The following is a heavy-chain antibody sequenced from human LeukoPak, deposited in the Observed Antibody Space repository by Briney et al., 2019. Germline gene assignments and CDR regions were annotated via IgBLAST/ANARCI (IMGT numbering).Heavy chain of an antibody. CDR3: ARYSGAFDI. CDR2: IYSGGNT. J-gene: IGHJ3*02. V-gene: IGHV3-53*01. D-gene: IGHD6-19*01. Sequence: GGSLRLSCAASGFTVSSHYMTWVRQAPGKGLEWVSIIYSGGNTYYADSVKGRFTISRDNSKNTLYLQMNSLRAEDTAVYYCARYSGAFDIWGQGTKVTVSS. CDR1: GFTVSSHY.